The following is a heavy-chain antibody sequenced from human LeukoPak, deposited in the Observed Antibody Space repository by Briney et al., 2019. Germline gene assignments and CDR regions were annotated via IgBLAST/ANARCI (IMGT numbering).Heavy chain of an antibody. CDR2: ISSSSSYT. Sequence: GGSLRLSCAASGFTFSSYAMSWVRQAPGKGLEWVSYISSSSSYTNYADSVKGRFTISRDNAKNSLYLQMNSLRAEDTAVYYCARRGRASYADYYYYGMDVWGKGTTVTVSS. D-gene: IGHD1-26*01. CDR1: GFTFSSYA. J-gene: IGHJ6*04. V-gene: IGHV3-21*05. CDR3: ARRGRASYADYYYYGMDV.